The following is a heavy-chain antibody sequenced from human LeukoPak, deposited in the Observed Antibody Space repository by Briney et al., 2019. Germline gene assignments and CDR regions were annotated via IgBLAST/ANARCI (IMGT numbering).Heavy chain of an antibody. D-gene: IGHD4-23*01. J-gene: IGHJ4*02. CDR3: AREGPDGGQTDY. V-gene: IGHV3-64*01. CDR2: ISSNGGST. CDR1: GFTFSSYA. Sequence: GGSLRLSCAASGFTFSSYAMHWVRQAPGKGLEYVSAISSNGGSTYYANSVKGRFTISRDNSKNTLYLQMGSLRAEDMAVYYCAREGPDGGQTDYWGQGTLVTVSS.